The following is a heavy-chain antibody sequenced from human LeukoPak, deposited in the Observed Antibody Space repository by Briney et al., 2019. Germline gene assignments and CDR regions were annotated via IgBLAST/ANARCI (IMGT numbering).Heavy chain of an antibody. D-gene: IGHD2-15*01. CDR3: AREGSSYCSGDSCYGDAFDM. V-gene: IGHV1-69*05. Sequence: ASVKVSCKASGGTFSSYAISWVRQAPGQGLEWMGGIIPIFGTANYAQKLQGRVTMTTDTSTSTVYIELRSLRSDDTAVYYCAREGSSYCSGDSCYGDAFDMWGQGTMVTVSS. CDR2: IIPIFGTA. J-gene: IGHJ3*02. CDR1: GGTFSSYA.